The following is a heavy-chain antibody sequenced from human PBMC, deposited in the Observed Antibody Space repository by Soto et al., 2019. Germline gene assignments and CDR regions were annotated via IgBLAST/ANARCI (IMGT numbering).Heavy chain of an antibody. J-gene: IGHJ5*02. CDR3: AREEGGGYDHRWFDP. V-gene: IGHV4-31*03. CDR1: GGSISSGGYY. CDR2: IYYSRST. Sequence: QVQLQESGPGLVKPSQTLSLTCTVSGGSISSGGYYWSWIRQHPGKGLEWIGYIYYSRSTYYNPSLKSRVNISVDTSKHQFSLKLSAVPAAGTAVSYCAREEGGGYDHRWFDPWGQGTLVTVSS. D-gene: IGHD5-12*01.